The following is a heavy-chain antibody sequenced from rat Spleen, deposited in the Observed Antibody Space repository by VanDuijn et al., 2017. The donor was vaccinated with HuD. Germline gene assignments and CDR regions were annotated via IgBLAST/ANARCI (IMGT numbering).Heavy chain of an antibody. J-gene: IGHJ1*01. V-gene: IGHV5-25*01. CDR1: GFTFSNYD. CDR3: ARHQYNSGYWYFDF. Sequence: EVQLVESGGGLVQPGRSLKLSCAASGFTFSNYDMAWVRQAPTKGLEWVASISPSGGSTYYRDSVKGRFTVSRDNAKSTLYLQMDSLRSEDTATYYCARHQYNSGYWYFDFWGPGTMVTVSS. CDR2: ISPSGGST. D-gene: IGHD4-3*01.